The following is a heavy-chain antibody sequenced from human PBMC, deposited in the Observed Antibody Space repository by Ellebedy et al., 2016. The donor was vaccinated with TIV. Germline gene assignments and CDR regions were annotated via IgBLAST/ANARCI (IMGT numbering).Heavy chain of an antibody. CDR2: ISSDVDTK. J-gene: IGHJ3*02. CDR1: GFTFRSYA. Sequence: GESLKNSCAASGFTFRSYAMHWVRQSPGKGLEWVATISSDVDTKHYAESLKGRFTISRDNSNNTLYLQINSLRTEDTALYYCARESNWYDAIDIWGHGTRVIVS. D-gene: IGHD1-20*01. V-gene: IGHV3-30*03. CDR3: ARESNWYDAIDI.